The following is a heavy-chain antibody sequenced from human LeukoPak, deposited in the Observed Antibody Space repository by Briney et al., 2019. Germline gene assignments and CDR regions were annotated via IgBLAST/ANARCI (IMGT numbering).Heavy chain of an antibody. J-gene: IGHJ3*02. Sequence: ASVKVSCKASGYTFTSYAMHWVRQAPGQRLEWMGWINAGNGNTKYSQEFQGRVTITRDTSISTAYMELSRLRSDDTAVYYCARGSASITIFGVVIETEDLDAFDSWGQGTMVTVSS. CDR3: ARGSASITIFGVVIETEDLDAFDS. V-gene: IGHV1-3*01. D-gene: IGHD3-3*01. CDR1: GYTFTSYA. CDR2: INAGNGNT.